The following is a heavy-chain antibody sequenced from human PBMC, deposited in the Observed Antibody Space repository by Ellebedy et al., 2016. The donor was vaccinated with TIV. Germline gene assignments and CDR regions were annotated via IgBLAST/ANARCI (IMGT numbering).Heavy chain of an antibody. CDR2: IYSGGST. CDR3: ARALATVTIYFDY. J-gene: IGHJ4*02. CDR1: GFTVSSNY. D-gene: IGHD4-17*01. Sequence: PGGSLRLSCAASGFTVSSNYMSWVRQAPGKGLEWVSVIYSGGSTYYADSVKGRFTISRDNSKNTLYLQMNSLRAEDTAVYYCARALATVTIYFDYWGQGTLVTVSS. V-gene: IGHV3-53*01.